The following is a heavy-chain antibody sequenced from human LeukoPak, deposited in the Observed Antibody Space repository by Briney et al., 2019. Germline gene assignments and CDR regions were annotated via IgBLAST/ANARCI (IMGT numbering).Heavy chain of an antibody. D-gene: IGHD6-6*01. CDR1: GFTFSSYE. CDR2: ISYDGSNK. CDR3: ARERIAARRAFDY. Sequence: PGGSLRLSCAASGFTFSSYEMNWVRQAPGKGLEWVAVISYDGSNKYYADSVKGRFTISRDNSKNTLYLQMNSLRAEDTAVYYCARERIAARRAFDYWGQGTLVTVSS. J-gene: IGHJ4*02. V-gene: IGHV3-30*04.